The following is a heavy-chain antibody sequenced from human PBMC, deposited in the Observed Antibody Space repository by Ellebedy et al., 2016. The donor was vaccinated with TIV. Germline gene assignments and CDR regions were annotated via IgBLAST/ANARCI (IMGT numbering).Heavy chain of an antibody. CDR2: INAGNGNT. Sequence: AASVKVSCKASGYTFTSYYMHWVRQAPGQRLEWMGWINAGNGNTKYSQKFQGRVTITRDTSASTAYMELSSLRSEDTAVYYCARVLFRGSGSYYLGYWGQGTLVTVSS. CDR3: ARVLFRGSGSYYLGY. V-gene: IGHV1-3*01. CDR1: GYTFTSYY. D-gene: IGHD1-26*01. J-gene: IGHJ4*02.